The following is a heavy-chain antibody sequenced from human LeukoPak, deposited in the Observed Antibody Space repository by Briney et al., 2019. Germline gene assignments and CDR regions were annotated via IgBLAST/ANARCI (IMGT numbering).Heavy chain of an antibody. D-gene: IGHD2-2*01. V-gene: IGHV3-30-3*01. Sequence: PGGSLRLSCAASGFTFSSYAMHWVRQAPGKGLEWVAVIAYDGSNKYYADSVKGRFTISRDNSKNTLYLQMNSLRAEDTAVYYCAKAQIYCSSTSCAGLTKKYYFDYWGQGTLVTVSS. CDR2: IAYDGSNK. CDR1: GFTFSSYA. J-gene: IGHJ4*02. CDR3: AKAQIYCSSTSCAGLTKKYYFDY.